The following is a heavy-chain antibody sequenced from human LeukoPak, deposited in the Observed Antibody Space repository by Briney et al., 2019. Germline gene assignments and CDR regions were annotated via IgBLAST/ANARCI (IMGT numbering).Heavy chain of an antibody. CDR3: AIEYSSSQARRVEDAFDI. J-gene: IGHJ3*02. CDR1: GYTFTSYY. Sequence: ASVKVSCKASGYTFTSYYMHWVRQATGQGLEWMGWMNPNSGNTGYAQKFQGRVTITRNTSISTAYMELSSLRSEDTAVYYCAIEYSSSQARRVEDAFDIWGQGTMVTVSS. V-gene: IGHV1-8*03. CDR2: MNPNSGNT. D-gene: IGHD6-6*01.